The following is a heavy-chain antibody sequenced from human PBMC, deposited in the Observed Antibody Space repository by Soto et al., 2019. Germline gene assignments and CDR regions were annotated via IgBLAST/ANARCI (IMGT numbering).Heavy chain of an antibody. J-gene: IGHJ4*02. Sequence: GGSLRLSCVASGFTFSLYAMVWVRQAPGKGLEWVSSISGDSTFIYYADSLKDRFSISRDNAKNSLYLQMDSLRVEDTATYYCVRARATDSRPDFWGQGTLVTVSS. CDR3: VRARATDSRPDF. D-gene: IGHD3-22*01. V-gene: IGHV3-21*01. CDR1: GFTFSLYA. CDR2: ISGDSTFI.